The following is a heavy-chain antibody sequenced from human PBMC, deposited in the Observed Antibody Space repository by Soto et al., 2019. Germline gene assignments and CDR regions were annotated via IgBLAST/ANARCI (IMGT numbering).Heavy chain of an antibody. D-gene: IGHD4-4*01. Sequence: SVKVSCKASGGTFSSYAISWVRQAPGQGLEWMGRIIPFIGTANYAQKFQDRVTITADESTSTAYMELTSLRSEDTAVYYCARVVMTTVPASYYYGMDVLGQGTKVNVSS. CDR1: GGTFSSYA. V-gene: IGHV1-69*11. CDR3: ARVVMTTVPASYYYGMDV. CDR2: IIPFIGTA. J-gene: IGHJ6*02.